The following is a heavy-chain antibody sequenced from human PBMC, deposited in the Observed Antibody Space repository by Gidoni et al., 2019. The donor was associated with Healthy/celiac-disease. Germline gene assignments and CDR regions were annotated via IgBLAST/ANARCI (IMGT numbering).Heavy chain of an antibody. CDR1: GFTFDDYA. CDR3: AKSAVIENYGMDV. Sequence: EVQLVESGGGLVQPGRSLRLSCAASGFTFDDYAMHWVRQAPGKGLEWVSGISWNSGSIGYADSVKGRFTISRDNAKNSLYLQMNSLRAEDTALYYCAKSAVIENYGMDVWGQGTTVTVSS. V-gene: IGHV3-9*01. J-gene: IGHJ6*02. CDR2: ISWNSGSI.